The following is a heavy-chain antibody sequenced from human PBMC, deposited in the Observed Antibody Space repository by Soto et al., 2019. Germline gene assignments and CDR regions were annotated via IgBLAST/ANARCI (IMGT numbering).Heavy chain of an antibody. V-gene: IGHV2-5*02. Sequence: QITLKESGPTLVKPTQTLTLTCTFSGFSLSTSGVGVGWIRQPPGKALECLALIYWDDDKRYSPSLKSRLTITKDTAKNQVVLTMTNMNPVDTATYYCAHRLEWLVYDYWGQGTLVTVSS. CDR3: AHRLEWLVYDY. J-gene: IGHJ4*02. CDR2: IYWDDDK. D-gene: IGHD6-19*01. CDR1: GFSLSTSGVG.